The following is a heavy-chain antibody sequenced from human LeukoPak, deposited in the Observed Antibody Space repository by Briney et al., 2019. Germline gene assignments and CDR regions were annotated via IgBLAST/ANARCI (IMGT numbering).Heavy chain of an antibody. CDR1: GGSVSGGSYY. CDR3: ASSELTLAPGIVAGTFAFDI. V-gene: IGHV4-61*01. Sequence: SETLSLTCTVSGGSVSGGSYYWSWIRQPPGKGLEWIGYFYYTGSTYYNPSLKSRVTISVDTSKNQFSLKLSSVTAADTAVYYCASSELTLAPGIVAGTFAFDIWGQGTMVTVSS. CDR2: FYYTGST. J-gene: IGHJ3*02. D-gene: IGHD6-19*01.